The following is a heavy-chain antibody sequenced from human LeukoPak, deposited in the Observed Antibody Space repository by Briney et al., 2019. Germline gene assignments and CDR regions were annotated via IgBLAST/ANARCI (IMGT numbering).Heavy chain of an antibody. J-gene: IGHJ4*02. CDR2: ISYDGSNK. CDR1: GFTFSSYA. Sequence: GRSLRLSCAASGFTFSSYAMHWVRQAPGKGLEWVAVISYDGSNKYYADSVKGRFTISRDNSKNTLYLQMNSLRAEDTAVYYCARGSPPLEAVALFDYWGQGTLVTVSS. CDR3: ARGSPPLEAVALFDY. D-gene: IGHD6-19*01. V-gene: IGHV3-30-3*01.